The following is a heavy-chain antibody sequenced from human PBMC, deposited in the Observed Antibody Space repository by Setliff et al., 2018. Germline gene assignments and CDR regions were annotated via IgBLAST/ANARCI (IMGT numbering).Heavy chain of an antibody. CDR1: GLTFTSKW. Sequence: GGSLRLSCAASGLTFTSKWMHWVRQAPGKGLVWVSRINGDGSITSYADSVRGRFTISRDNAKNSLYLQMNSLRAEDTAVYYCARGPLVGTTEYYLDYWGQGTLVTVSS. J-gene: IGHJ4*02. CDR2: INGDGSIT. V-gene: IGHV3-74*01. D-gene: IGHD1-26*01. CDR3: ARGPLVGTTEYYLDY.